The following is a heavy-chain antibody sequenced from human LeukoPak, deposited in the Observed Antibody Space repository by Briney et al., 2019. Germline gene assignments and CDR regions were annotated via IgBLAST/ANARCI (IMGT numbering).Heavy chain of an antibody. CDR2: INPNSGGT. Sequence: ASVKVSCKASGYTFTGYYMHWVRQAPGQGLEWMGWINPNSGGTNYAQKFQGWVTMTRDTSISTAYMELSRLRSDDTAVYYCARGNGYNSEGDAFDIWGQGTMVTVSS. CDR1: GYTFTGYY. CDR3: ARGNGYNSEGDAFDI. D-gene: IGHD5-24*01. J-gene: IGHJ3*02. V-gene: IGHV1-2*04.